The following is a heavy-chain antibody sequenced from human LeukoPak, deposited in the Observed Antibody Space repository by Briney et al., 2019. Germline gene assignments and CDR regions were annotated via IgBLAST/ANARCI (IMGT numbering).Heavy chain of an antibody. J-gene: IGHJ4*02. CDR2: ISGSGGST. CDR1: GFTFSSPA. CDR3: AKEAYCGGDCYFDY. D-gene: IGHD2-21*02. Sequence: GGSLRPSCAASGFTFSSPAMSWGRQDPRKGLEWVSAISGSGGSTCSAESVKGPFPISRDNSKNTLYLQMNSLRAEDTAVYYCAKEAYCGGDCYFDYWGQGTLVTVSS. V-gene: IGHV3-23*01.